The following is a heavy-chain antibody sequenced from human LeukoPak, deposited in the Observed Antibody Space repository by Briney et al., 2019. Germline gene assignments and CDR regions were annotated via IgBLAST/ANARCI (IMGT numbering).Heavy chain of an antibody. CDR2: IIPIFGTA. J-gene: IGHJ4*02. V-gene: IGHV1-69*13. CDR3: ARAPIAARYWYFDY. D-gene: IGHD6-6*01. Sequence: VASVKVSCKASGGTFSSYAISWVRQAPGQGLEWMGGIIPIFGTANYAQKFQGRVTITADESTSTAYMELSSLRSEDTAVYYCARAPIAARYWYFDYWGQGTLVTVSS. CDR1: GGTFSSYA.